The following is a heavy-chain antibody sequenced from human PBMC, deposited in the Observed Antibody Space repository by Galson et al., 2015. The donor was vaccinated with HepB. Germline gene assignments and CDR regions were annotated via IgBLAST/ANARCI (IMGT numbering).Heavy chain of an antibody. Sequence: SLRLSCAASGFTFSIYAMHWVRQAPGKGLEWVAVISNDGSDRDYTDSVKGRFTISRDNSKNTLYLQMNSLRPEDTAVYYCARPGYSTGWSRWYFDLWGRGTLVTVSS. V-gene: IGHV3-30-3*01. CDR3: ARPGYSTGWSRWYFDL. CDR1: GFTFSIYA. D-gene: IGHD6-19*01. J-gene: IGHJ2*01. CDR2: ISNDGSDR.